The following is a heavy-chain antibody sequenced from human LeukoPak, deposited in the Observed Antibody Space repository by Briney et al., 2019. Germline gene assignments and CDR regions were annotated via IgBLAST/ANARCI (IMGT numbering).Heavy chain of an antibody. Sequence: ASVKVSCKASGGTFSSYAISWVRQAPGQGLEWMGWINPNSGGTNYAQKFQGRVTMTRDTSISTAYMELSRLRSDDTAVYYCARASSSWYIEDWFDPWGQGTLVTVSS. V-gene: IGHV1-2*02. CDR3: ARASSSWYIEDWFDP. D-gene: IGHD6-13*01. CDR2: INPNSGGT. CDR1: GGTFSSYA. J-gene: IGHJ5*02.